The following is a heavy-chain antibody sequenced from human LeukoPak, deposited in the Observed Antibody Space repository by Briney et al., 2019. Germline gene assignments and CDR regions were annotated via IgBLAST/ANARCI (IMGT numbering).Heavy chain of an antibody. V-gene: IGHV3-7*01. Sequence: TGGSLRLSCAASGFTFTSYWMSWVRQAPGKGLEWVANIKQDGSEKYYVDSVKGRFTISRDNAKNSLYLQMDSLRAEDTAIYYCARDPWFNCNDVDYWGQGTLVTVSS. CDR2: IKQDGSEK. CDR3: ARDPWFNCNDVDY. CDR1: GFTFTSYW. D-gene: IGHD1-1*01. J-gene: IGHJ4*02.